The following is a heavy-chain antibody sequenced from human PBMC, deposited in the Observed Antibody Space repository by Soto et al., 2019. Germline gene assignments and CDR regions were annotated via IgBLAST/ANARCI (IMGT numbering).Heavy chain of an antibody. CDR3: ARHGYNYGGGYFDY. V-gene: IGHV3-66*04. D-gene: IGHD5-18*01. CDR2: IYSGGST. CDR1: GVTVSSNY. J-gene: IGHJ4*02. Sequence: GGSLRLSCAASGVTVSSNYMSWDRQAPGKGLEWVSVIYSGGSTYYADSVKGRFTISRDNSKNTLYLQMNSLRAEDTAVYYCARHGYNYGGGYFDYWGQGTLVTVSS.